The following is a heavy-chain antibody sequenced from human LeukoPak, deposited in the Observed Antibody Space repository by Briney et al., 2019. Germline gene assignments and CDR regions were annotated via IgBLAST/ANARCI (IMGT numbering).Heavy chain of an antibody. V-gene: IGHV1-2*02. CDR1: GHTFTNYY. D-gene: IGHD2-15*01. J-gene: IGHJ5*02. CDR2: IHPNTGGT. Sequence: ASVKVSCKASGHTFTNYYIHWVRQAPGQGLEWMGWIHPNTGGTNFAQYFQGRVTMTRDTSISTAYMELSRLRSDDTAVYYCARVGISKGWFDPWGQGSLVIVSS. CDR3: ARVGISKGWFDP.